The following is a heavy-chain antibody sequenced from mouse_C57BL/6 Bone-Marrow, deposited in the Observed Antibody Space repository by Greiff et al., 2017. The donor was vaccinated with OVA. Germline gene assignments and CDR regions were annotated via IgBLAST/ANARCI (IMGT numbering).Heavy chain of an antibody. CDR1: GFTFSSYG. CDR3: ARHGLAYYYGSYYAMDY. V-gene: IGHV5-6*01. D-gene: IGHD1-1*01. Sequence: EVQRVESGGDLVKPGGSLKLSCAASGFTFSSYGMSWVRQTPDKRLEWVATISSGGSYTYYPDSVKGRFTISRDNAKNTLYLQMSSLKSEDTAMYYCARHGLAYYYGSYYAMDYWGQGTSVTVSS. J-gene: IGHJ4*01. CDR2: ISSGGSYT.